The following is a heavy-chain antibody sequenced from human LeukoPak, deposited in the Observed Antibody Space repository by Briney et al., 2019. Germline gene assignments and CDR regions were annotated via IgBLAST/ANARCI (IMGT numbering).Heavy chain of an antibody. J-gene: IGHJ6*02. CDR1: RFTVSSNY. V-gene: IGHV3-53*01. CDR3: AREGKRFLDHYYYYGMDV. D-gene: IGHD3-3*01. Sequence: PGGSLRLSCAASRFTVSSNYMSWVRQAPGKGLEWVSVIYSGGSTYYADSVKGRFTISRDNSKNTLYLQMNSLRAEDTAVYYCAREGKRFLDHYYYYGMDVWGQGTTVTVSS. CDR2: IYSGGST.